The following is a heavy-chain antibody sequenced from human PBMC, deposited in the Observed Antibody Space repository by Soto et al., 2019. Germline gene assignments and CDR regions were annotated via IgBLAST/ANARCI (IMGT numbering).Heavy chain of an antibody. CDR3: ARDNDRPQLGGNYYYILDV. D-gene: IGHD2-8*01. V-gene: IGHV1-69*12. J-gene: IGHJ6*02. CDR2: IMPVFRTP. CDR1: GGTFRTAA. Sequence: QVHLEQSGAEVKKPGSSVKVSCKASGGTFRTAAISWVRQAPGQGLEWLGGIMPVFRTPDYAQKFQGRVTITADESSSTAYMELSGLRSDDTAVYYCARDNDRPQLGGNYYYILDVSGQGTTITVSS.